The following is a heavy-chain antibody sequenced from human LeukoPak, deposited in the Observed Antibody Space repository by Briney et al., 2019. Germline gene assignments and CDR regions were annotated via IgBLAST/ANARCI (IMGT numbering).Heavy chain of an antibody. CDR1: GFTFSSDW. CDR2: IKQDGSEK. J-gene: IGHJ6*03. CDR3: ARDNPPDCSSTSCYKGYYYYYMDV. D-gene: IGHD2-2*02. Sequence: GGSLRLSCAASGFTFSSDWMSWVREAPGKGLEWVANIKQDGSEKYYVDSVKGRFTISRDNAKNSLYLQMNSLRAEDTAVYYCARDNPPDCSSTSCYKGYYYYYMDVWGKGTTVTVSS. V-gene: IGHV3-7*01.